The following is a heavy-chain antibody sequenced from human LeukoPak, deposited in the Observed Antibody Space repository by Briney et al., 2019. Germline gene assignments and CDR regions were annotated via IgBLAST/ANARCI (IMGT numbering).Heavy chain of an antibody. J-gene: IGHJ6*03. CDR2: IKQHGSEK. V-gene: IGHV3-7*01. Sequence: GGSLRLSCAASGFTFSSYWMSWVRQAPEKGLEWVANIKQHGSEKYYVDSVKGRFTISTDNAKNSLYLQMNSLRAEDTAVYYCARQNYDILTGYYNHYMDVWGKGTTVTVSS. CDR1: GFTFSSYW. D-gene: IGHD3-9*01. CDR3: ARQNYDILTGYYNHYMDV.